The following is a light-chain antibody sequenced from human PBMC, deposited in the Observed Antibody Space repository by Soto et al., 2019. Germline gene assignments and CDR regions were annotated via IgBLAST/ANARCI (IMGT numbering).Light chain of an antibody. CDR3: QQYGSSPWT. CDR2: SAS. V-gene: IGKV3-20*01. J-gene: IGKJ1*01. Sequence: ENVLTQSPGTLSLSPGERATLSCRASQSVGTIYVAWHQQKPGQAPRLLIFSASRRPTGIPDRFSGSGSGTDCTLTISRLEPADFAVYYCQQYGSSPWTFGQGTKVEIK. CDR1: QSVGTIY.